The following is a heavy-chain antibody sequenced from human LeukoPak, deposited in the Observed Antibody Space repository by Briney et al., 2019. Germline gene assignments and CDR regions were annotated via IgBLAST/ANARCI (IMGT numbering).Heavy chain of an antibody. V-gene: IGHV3-23*01. J-gene: IGHJ4*02. CDR1: GFTFSSYA. Sequence: GGSLRLSCAASGFTFSSYAMSWVRQAPGKGLEWVSAISGSGGSTYYADSVKGRFTISRDNSKNTLYLQMNSLRDEDTAVYYCAKADRYYGSGSYYSNFDYWGQGTLVTVSS. CDR3: AKADRYYGSGSYYSNFDY. CDR2: ISGSGGST. D-gene: IGHD3-10*01.